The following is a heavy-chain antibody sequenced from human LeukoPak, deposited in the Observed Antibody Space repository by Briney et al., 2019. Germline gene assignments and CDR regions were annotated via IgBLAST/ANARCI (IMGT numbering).Heavy chain of an antibody. CDR3: ARGLRFLEDRGRP. Sequence: PGGSLRLSCAASGFTFSSYSMNWVRQAPGKGLEWVSSIGSSSSYIYYADSVKGRFTISRDNAKNSLYLQMNSLRAEDTAVYYCARGLRFLEDRGRPWGQGTLVTVSS. J-gene: IGHJ5*02. CDR2: IGSSSSYI. V-gene: IGHV3-21*01. CDR1: GFTFSSYS. D-gene: IGHD3-3*01.